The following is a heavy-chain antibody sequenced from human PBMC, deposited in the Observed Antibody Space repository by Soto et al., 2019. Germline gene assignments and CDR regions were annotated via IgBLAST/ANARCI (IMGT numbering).Heavy chain of an antibody. D-gene: IGHD2-15*01. J-gene: IGHJ4*02. CDR2: ISGSGGST. CDR3: AKDRSDYCSGGSCYSGFDY. CDR1: GFTFSSYA. Sequence: EVQLLESGGGLVQPGGSLRLSCAASGFTFSSYAMSWVRQAPGKGLEWVSAISGSGGSTYYADSVKGRFTISRDNSKNTLYLQMNSLRAEDTAVYYWAKDRSDYCSGGSCYSGFDYWGQGTLVTVSS. V-gene: IGHV3-23*01.